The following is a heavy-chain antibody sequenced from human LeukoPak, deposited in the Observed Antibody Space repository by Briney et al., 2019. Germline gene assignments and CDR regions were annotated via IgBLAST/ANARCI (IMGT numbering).Heavy chain of an antibody. Sequence: GSLRLSCAASGFTFSSYWMSWIRQPPGKGLEWIGEINHSGSTNYNPSLKSRFTISVDTSKNQFSLKLSSVTAADTAVYYCAGVDGYNYPPSNYYMDVWGKGTTVTVSS. CDR1: GFTFSSYW. CDR3: AGVDGYNYPPSNYYMDV. CDR2: INHSGST. V-gene: IGHV4-34*08. J-gene: IGHJ6*03. D-gene: IGHD5-24*01.